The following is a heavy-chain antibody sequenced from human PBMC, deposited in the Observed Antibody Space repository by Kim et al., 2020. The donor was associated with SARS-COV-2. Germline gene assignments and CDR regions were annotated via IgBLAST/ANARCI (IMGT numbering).Heavy chain of an antibody. CDR3: AKRVGGYDFWSGYRGPFDY. CDR1: GFTFSSYG. D-gene: IGHD3-3*01. Sequence: GGSLRLSCAASGFTFSSYGMHWVRQAPGKGLEWVAVISYDGSNKYYADSVKGRFTISRDNSKNTLYLQMNSLRAEDTAVYYCAKRVGGYDFWSGYRGPFDYWGQGTLVTVSS. V-gene: IGHV3-30*18. CDR2: ISYDGSNK. J-gene: IGHJ4*02.